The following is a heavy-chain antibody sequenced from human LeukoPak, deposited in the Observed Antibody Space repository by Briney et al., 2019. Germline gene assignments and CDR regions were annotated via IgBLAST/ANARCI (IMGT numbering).Heavy chain of an antibody. Sequence: PGGSLRLSCAASGFTVSAYAMAWVRQAPGKGLEWVSTIYDDNTYYADSVMGRFAISTDNSKNTLYLQMNSLRVEDTAVYFCAARKVRGVWFYLDYWGQGTLVTVSS. CDR3: AARKVRGVWFYLDY. V-gene: IGHV3-23*01. J-gene: IGHJ4*02. CDR2: IYDDNT. D-gene: IGHD3-10*01. CDR1: GFTVSAYA.